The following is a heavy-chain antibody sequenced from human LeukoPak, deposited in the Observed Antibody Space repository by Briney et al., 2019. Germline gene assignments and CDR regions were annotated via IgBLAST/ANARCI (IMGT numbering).Heavy chain of an antibody. D-gene: IGHD2-21*02. V-gene: IGHV1-69*04. J-gene: IGHJ4*02. Sequence: SVKVSCKASGGTFSSYAISWVRQAPGQGLEWMGRIIPILGIANYAQKFQGRVTITADKSTSTAYMELSSLRSEDTAVCYCATYCGGDCYSYWGQGTLVTVSS. CDR1: GGTFSSYA. CDR2: IIPILGIA. CDR3: ATYCGGDCYSY.